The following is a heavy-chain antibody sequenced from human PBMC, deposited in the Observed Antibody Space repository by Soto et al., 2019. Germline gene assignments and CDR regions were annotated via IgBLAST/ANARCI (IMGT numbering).Heavy chain of an antibody. CDR3: ARDWKNDFWSGPKDYYYYYGMDV. V-gene: IGHV4-30-4*08. CDR1: WTSISNYY. J-gene: IGHJ6*02. Sequence: SQTQALSYTSSWTSISNYYWSWIRQPPGKGLEWIGNISYSGSTYYNPSLKSRVTISVDTSKNQFSLKLSSVTAADTAVYYCARDWKNDFWSGPKDYYYYYGMDVWGQGTTVTVSS. CDR2: ISYSGST. D-gene: IGHD3-3*01.